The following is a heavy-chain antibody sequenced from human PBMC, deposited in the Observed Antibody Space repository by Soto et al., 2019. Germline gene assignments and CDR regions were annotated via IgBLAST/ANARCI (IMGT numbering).Heavy chain of an antibody. Sequence: QGHLVQSGAEVKKPGTSVKVSCKASGYTFTRYGISWVRQAPGQGLEWMGWISGYNGDTNYAQNLQGRGTMTIDTSTSTAYMELRSLTSDDTADYYCAKNGQPPYYYYGLDVWGQGTTVTVSS. CDR2: ISGYNGDT. V-gene: IGHV1-18*01. D-gene: IGHD2-8*01. CDR3: AKNGQPPYYYYGLDV. CDR1: GYTFTRYG. J-gene: IGHJ6*02.